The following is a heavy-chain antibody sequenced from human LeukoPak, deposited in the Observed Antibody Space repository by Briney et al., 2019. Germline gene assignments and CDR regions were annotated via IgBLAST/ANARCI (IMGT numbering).Heavy chain of an antibody. CDR3: ARYYGGHSNFDY. CDR2: IYYSGST. J-gene: IGHJ4*02. D-gene: IGHD4-23*01. CDR1: GGSISSGDYY. V-gene: IGHV4-30-4*01. Sequence: SQTLSLTCTVSGGSISSGDYYWSWIRQPPGKGLEWIGYIYYSGSTYYNPSLKSRVTISVDTSKNQFSLKLTSMTAADRAVYYCARYYGGHSNFDYWGQGTLVTVSS.